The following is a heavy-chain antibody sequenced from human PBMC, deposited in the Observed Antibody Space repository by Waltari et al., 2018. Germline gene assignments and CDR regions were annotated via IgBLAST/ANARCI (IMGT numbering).Heavy chain of an antibody. Sequence: QVQLQESGPGLVKPSQTLSLTCTVSGCSIRSGGYYWSWIRQHPGKGLEWIGYIYYSGSTYYNPSLKSRVTISVDTSKNQFSLKLSSVTAADTAVYYCARGYSSSPFDYWGQGTLVTVSS. D-gene: IGHD6-6*01. V-gene: IGHV4-31*03. CDR2: IYYSGST. CDR3: ARGYSSSPFDY. J-gene: IGHJ4*02. CDR1: GCSIRSGGYY.